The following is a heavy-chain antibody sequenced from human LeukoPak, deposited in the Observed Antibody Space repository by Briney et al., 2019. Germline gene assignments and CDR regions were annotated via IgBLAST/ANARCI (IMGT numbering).Heavy chain of an antibody. J-gene: IGHJ4*02. Sequence: GGSLRLSCAASGFTFSSSAMSWVRQAPGKGLGWVSVMDGSGRTTYYADSVKGRFTISRGNSKNTLYLQLTSLRVEDTAVYYCAKVATWTYFDSWGQGTLVTVSS. CDR3: AKVATWTYFDS. CDR1: GFTFSSSA. D-gene: IGHD3/OR15-3a*01. V-gene: IGHV3-23*01. CDR2: MDGSGRTT.